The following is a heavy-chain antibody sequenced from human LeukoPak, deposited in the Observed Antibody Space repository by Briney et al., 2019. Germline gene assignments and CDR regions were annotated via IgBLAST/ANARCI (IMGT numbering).Heavy chain of an antibody. CDR1: GFTFSDYY. Sequence: GGSLRLSCAASGFTFSDYYMSWIRQAPGKGLEWVSYISSSGSTIYYADSVKGRFTISRDNAKNSLYLQMNSLRAEDTAVYYCARDLGAGSIGYYYYGMDVWGQGTTVTVSS. CDR3: ARDLGAGSIGYYYYGMDV. D-gene: IGHD6-19*01. J-gene: IGHJ6*02. V-gene: IGHV3-11*01. CDR2: ISSSGSTI.